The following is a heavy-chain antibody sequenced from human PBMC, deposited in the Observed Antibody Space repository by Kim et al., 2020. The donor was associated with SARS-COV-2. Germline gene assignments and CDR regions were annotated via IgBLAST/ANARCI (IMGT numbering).Heavy chain of an antibody. Sequence: SETLSLTCTVSGYSISSGYYWGWIRQPPGKGLEWIGSIYHSGSTYYNPSLKSRVTISVDTSKNQFSLKLSSVTAADTAVYYCARAPMIASGRRHYYYYGMDVWGQGTTVTVSS. V-gene: IGHV4-38-2*02. CDR1: GYSISSGYY. CDR2: IYHSGST. J-gene: IGHJ6*02. CDR3: ARAPMIASGRRHYYYYGMDV. D-gene: IGHD3-22*01.